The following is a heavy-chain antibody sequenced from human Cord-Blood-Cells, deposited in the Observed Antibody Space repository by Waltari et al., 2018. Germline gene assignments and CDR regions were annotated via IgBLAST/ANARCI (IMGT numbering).Heavy chain of an antibody. CDR2: FDPEEGET. D-gene: IGHD7-27*01. V-gene: IGHV1-24*01. CDR3: ATQGPLTGELKQAVLNDY. CDR1: GYTLTALS. J-gene: IGHJ4*02. Sequence: QVQLVQSGAEVKKPGGSVKVSWKVSGYTLTALSMHWVRKAPGKGLEWMGGFDPEEGETIYAQKFQGRVTMTEDTSTDTAYMELSSLRSEDTAVYYCATQGPLTGELKQAVLNDYWGQGTLVTVSS.